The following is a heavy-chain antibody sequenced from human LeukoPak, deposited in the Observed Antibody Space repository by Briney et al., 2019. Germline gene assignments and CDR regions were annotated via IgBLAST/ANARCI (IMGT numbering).Heavy chain of an antibody. CDR3: ARESWAAAGLSDY. CDR1: GYTFTSYD. D-gene: IGHD6-13*01. CDR2: MNPNSGNA. V-gene: IGHV1-8*01. J-gene: IGHJ4*02. Sequence: ASVKVSCKASGYTFTSYDINWVRQATGQGLEWMGWMNPNSGNAGYAQKFQGRVTMTRNTFISTAYMELSSLRSEDTAVYYCARESWAAAGLSDYWGQGTLVTVSS.